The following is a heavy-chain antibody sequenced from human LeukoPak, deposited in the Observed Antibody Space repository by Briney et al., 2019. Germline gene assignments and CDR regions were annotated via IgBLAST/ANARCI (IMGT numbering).Heavy chain of an antibody. J-gene: IGHJ5*02. CDR2: INPDSGGT. CDR1: GYTFTGYY. Sequence: ASVKVSRKASGYTFTGYYIHWVRQAPGQGLEWMGWINPDSGGTTYAQKFQGRLTMTRDTSISTAYMELSGLRSGDTAIYYCARDRLRVAATNSHHWGQGTLVTVSS. CDR3: ARDRLRVAATNSHH. V-gene: IGHV1-2*02. D-gene: IGHD2-15*01.